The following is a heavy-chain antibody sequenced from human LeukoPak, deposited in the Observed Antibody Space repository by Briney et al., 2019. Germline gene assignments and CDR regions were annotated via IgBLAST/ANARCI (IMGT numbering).Heavy chain of an antibody. Sequence: SGGSLRLSCAASGFTFSSYAMHWVRQAPGKGLEWVAVISYDGSNKYYADSVKGRFTISRDNSKSTPYLQMNSLRAEDTAVYYCARGLVGATRGPCDYWGQGTLVTVSS. CDR2: ISYDGSNK. D-gene: IGHD1-26*01. J-gene: IGHJ4*02. CDR1: GFTFSSYA. CDR3: ARGLVGATRGPCDY. V-gene: IGHV3-30-3*01.